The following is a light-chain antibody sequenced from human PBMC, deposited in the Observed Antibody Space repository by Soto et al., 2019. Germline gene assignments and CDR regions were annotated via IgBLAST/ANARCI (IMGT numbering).Light chain of an antibody. V-gene: IGKV3-20*01. Sequence: EIVLTQSPFTLSLSPVERSTLSFMASQSVSNNYLAWYQQKPGQAPRLLIYGASNRATGIPDRFSDSGSGTDFTLTISSLQPDDFATYYCQQYNTYSTFGQGTRLEIK. CDR3: QQYNTYST. CDR2: GAS. CDR1: QSVSNNY. J-gene: IGKJ5*01.